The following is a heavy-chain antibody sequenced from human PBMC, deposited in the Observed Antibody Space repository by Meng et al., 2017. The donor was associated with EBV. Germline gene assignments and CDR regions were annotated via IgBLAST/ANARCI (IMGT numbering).Heavy chain of an antibody. CDR2: MNPNSGNT. J-gene: IGHJ5*02. D-gene: IGHD3-22*01. Sequence: QVQLVQFGAEVKKPGASVKVSCKASGYTFTSYDINWVRQATGKGLEWMGWMNPNSGNTGYAQKFQGRVTMTRNTSISTAYMELSSLRSEDTAVYYCARGPYYYDSSGYYYGEFDPWGQGTLVTVSS. CDR1: GYTFTSYD. V-gene: IGHV1-8*01. CDR3: ARGPYYYDSSGYYYGEFDP.